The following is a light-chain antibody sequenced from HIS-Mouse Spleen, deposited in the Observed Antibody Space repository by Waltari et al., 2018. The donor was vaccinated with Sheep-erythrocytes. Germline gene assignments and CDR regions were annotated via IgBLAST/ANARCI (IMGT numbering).Light chain of an antibody. CDR3: CSYAGSSTPWV. V-gene: IGLV2-23*01. J-gene: IGLJ3*02. CDR2: EGS. Sequence: QSALTQPAPVSGSPGPATTIACTGTSRDVGGYNLSSWYQQQPGKAPKLMIYEGSKRPSGVSNRFSGSKSGNTASLTISGLQAEDEADYYCCSYAGSSTPWVFGGGTKLTVL. CDR1: SRDVGGYNL.